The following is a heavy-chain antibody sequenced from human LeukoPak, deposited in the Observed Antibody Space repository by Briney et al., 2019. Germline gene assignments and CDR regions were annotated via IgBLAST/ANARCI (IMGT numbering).Heavy chain of an antibody. CDR2: MNSDGSRT. CDR3: ARGGFPVHYYYMDV. D-gene: IGHD5-12*01. V-gene: IGHV3-74*01. J-gene: IGHJ6*03. Sequence: GGSLRLSCAASGFSFSSYWMHWVRQAPGKGLVCVSGMNSDGSRTSYADSVKGRFTISRDNAKNTLYLQMNSLRAEDTAVYYCARGGFPVHYYYMDVWGKGTTVTISS. CDR1: GFSFSSYW.